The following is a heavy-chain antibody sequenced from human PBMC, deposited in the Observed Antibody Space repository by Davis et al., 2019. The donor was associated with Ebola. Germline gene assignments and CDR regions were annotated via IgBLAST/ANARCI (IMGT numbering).Heavy chain of an antibody. J-gene: IGHJ4*02. CDR2: IYYSGST. D-gene: IGHD3-3*01. V-gene: IGHV4-59*08. CDR1: GGSISSYY. Sequence: MPSETLSLTCTVSGGSISSYYWSWIRQPPGKGLEWIGYIYYSGSTYYNPSLKSRVTISVDTSKNQFSLNLSSVTAADTAVYYCARGGDFWSGYSLDYWGQGTLVTVSS. CDR3: ARGGDFWSGYSLDY.